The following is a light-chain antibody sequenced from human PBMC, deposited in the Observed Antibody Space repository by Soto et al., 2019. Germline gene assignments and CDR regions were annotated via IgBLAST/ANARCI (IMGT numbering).Light chain of an antibody. V-gene: IGLV7-46*01. CDR1: TGAVTSGHY. Sequence: QAVVTQEPSLTVSPGESGTLTCGSSTGAVTSGHYSYWFQQKPGQAPRTLIYHTSNKHSWTPARFSGSLFGGKAALTLSGAQPEDEAEYYCLLFYGGTGVFGGGTKLTVL. CDR3: LLFYGGTGV. CDR2: HTS. J-gene: IGLJ2*01.